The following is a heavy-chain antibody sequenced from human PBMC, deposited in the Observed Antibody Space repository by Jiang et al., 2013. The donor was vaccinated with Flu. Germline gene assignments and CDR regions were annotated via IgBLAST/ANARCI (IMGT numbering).Heavy chain of an antibody. CDR2: IYYDGSKK. D-gene: IGHD2/OR15-2a*01. J-gene: IGHJ4*02. Sequence: GTSLRLSCAASGFTFRNYGMHWVRQAPGKGLEWVAVIYYDGSKKYYADSVKGRFSISRDNSKNTLYLQMDSLRAEDAAVYYCTRDVKSTYFDFWGQGTLVTVSS. V-gene: IGHV3-33*01. CDR3: TRDVKSTYFDF. CDR1: GFTFRNYG.